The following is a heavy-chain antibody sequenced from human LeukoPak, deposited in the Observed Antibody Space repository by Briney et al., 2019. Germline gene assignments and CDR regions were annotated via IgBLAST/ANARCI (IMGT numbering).Heavy chain of an antibody. J-gene: IGHJ4*02. CDR1: GGSISSSSYY. CDR3: ARLSPSCRRFSVAGTVHTGYFDY. D-gene: IGHD6-19*01. CDR2: IYYSGST. Sequence: SETLSLTCTVSGGSISSSSYYWGWIRQPPGKGLEWIGSIYYSGSTYYNPSLKSRVTISVDTSKNQFSLKLSSVTAADTAVYHCARLSPSCRRFSVAGTVHTGYFDYWGQGTLVTVSS. V-gene: IGHV4-39*01.